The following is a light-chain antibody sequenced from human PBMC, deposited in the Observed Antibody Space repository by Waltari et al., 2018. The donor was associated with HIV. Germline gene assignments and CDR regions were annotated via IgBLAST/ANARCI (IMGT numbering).Light chain of an antibody. CDR2: DTN. J-gene: IGLJ3*02. Sequence: QSVLTQPPSVSAAPGQKVTISCSGSSSTIGNNFVSWYQQLPATAPKLLIYDTNKRPSGIPDRFSASQSGTSATLAITGLQTGDEAVYYCGTWDNSLSAFWVFGGGTKVTVL. CDR3: GTWDNSLSAFWV. CDR1: SSTIGNNF. V-gene: IGLV1-51*01.